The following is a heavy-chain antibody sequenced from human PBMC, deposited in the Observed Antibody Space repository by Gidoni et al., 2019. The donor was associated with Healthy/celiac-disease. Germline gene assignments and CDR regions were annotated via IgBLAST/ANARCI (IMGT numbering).Heavy chain of an antibody. J-gene: IGHJ4*02. CDR1: GGTFSSHT. Sequence: QVQLVQSGAEVKKPGSSVKVSCKASGGTFSSHTISWVRQAPGQGLEWMVRIIPILGIANNAQKFQGRVTITADKSTSTAYMELSSLRSEDTAVYYCARLRPTQYYDFWSGYLDYWGQGTLVTVSS. CDR2: IIPILGIA. V-gene: IGHV1-69*02. D-gene: IGHD3-3*01. CDR3: ARLRPTQYYDFWSGYLDY.